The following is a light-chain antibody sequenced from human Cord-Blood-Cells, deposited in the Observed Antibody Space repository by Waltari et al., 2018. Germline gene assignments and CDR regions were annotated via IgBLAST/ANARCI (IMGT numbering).Light chain of an antibody. CDR1: SSDVGGYNY. V-gene: IGLV2-14*01. J-gene: IGLJ3*02. Sequence: QSALTQPASVSGSPGQSITISCTGTSSDVGGYNYVSWYQQHPGKAPKLMIYDVSKRPSGFSNCFSGSKSGNTASLTISGLQAEDEADYYCSSYTSSSTWVFGGGTKLTVL. CDR2: DVS. CDR3: SSYTSSSTWV.